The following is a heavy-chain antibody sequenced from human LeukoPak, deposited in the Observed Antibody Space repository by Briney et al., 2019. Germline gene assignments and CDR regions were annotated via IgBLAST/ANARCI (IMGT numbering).Heavy chain of an antibody. V-gene: IGHV3-23*01. CDR2: ISGSGGTT. CDR1: GITFSSYA. J-gene: IGHJ4*02. CDR3: ARDPRTNYYDSSGYCDY. Sequence: GGSLRLSCAASGITFSSYAMSWVRQAPGKGLEWVSGISGSGGTTYYADSVEGRFTVSRDNPKNTLYLEMKSLRADDTAVYYCARDPRTNYYDSSGYCDYWGQGTLVTVSS. D-gene: IGHD3-22*01.